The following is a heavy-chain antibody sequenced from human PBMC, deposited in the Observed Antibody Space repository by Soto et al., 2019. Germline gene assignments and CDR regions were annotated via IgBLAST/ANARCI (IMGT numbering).Heavy chain of an antibody. J-gene: IGHJ4*02. CDR2: IYSGGST. V-gene: IGHV3-53*02. CDR3: ARCLNFYDHRGYYYY. D-gene: IGHD3-22*01. CDR1: GCTVSSNY. Sequence: EVQLVETGGGLIQPGGSLRLSCAASGCTVSSNYMSWVRQAPGKGLEWVSIIYSGGSTHYAPSVKGRFTISRHNSKNTLYLQMNSLSSEDTAVYYCARCLNFYDHRGYYYYWGQGTLVTVSP.